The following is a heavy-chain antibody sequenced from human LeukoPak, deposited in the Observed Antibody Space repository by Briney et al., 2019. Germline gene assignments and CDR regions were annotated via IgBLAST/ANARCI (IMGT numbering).Heavy chain of an antibody. D-gene: IGHD1-26*01. Sequence: SETLSLTCTVSGGSVSSGSYYWSWIRQPPGKGLEWIGYIYYSGSTNYNPSLKSRVTISVDTSKNQFSLKLSSVTAADTAVYYCARVSRGLLTPRAHFDYWGQGTLVTVSS. J-gene: IGHJ4*02. CDR1: GGSVSSGSYY. CDR3: ARVSRGLLTPRAHFDY. V-gene: IGHV4-61*01. CDR2: IYYSGST.